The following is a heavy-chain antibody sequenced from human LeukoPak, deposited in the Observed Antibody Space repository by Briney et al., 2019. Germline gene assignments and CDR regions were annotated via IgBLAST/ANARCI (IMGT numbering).Heavy chain of an antibody. V-gene: IGHV3-23*01. CDR1: GFTFSSYA. CDR3: AKDPGDSSSSGY. Sequence: PGGSLRLSCAASGFTFSSYAMSWVRQARGKGLEWVSAISGSGGGTYYADSVKGRFTISRDNSKNTLYLQMNSLRAEDTAVYYCAKDPGDSSSSGYWGQGTLVTVSS. D-gene: IGHD6-6*01. CDR2: ISGSGGGT. J-gene: IGHJ4*02.